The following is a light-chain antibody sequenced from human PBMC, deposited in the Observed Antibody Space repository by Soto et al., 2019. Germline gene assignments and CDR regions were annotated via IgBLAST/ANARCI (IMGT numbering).Light chain of an antibody. CDR2: DVS. CDR3: SSDTSSSTPNDV. V-gene: IGLV2-14*01. Sequence: SALTQPASVSGSPGQAFTFSCTGTSSDVGGYNYVSWYQQHPGKAPKLMIYDVSNRPSGVSNRFSGSKSGNTASLTISGLQAEDEADYYCSSDTSSSTPNDVFGTGTKVTV. J-gene: IGLJ1*01. CDR1: SSDVGGYNY.